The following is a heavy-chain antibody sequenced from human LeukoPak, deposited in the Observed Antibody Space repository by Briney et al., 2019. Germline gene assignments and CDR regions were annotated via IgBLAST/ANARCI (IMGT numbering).Heavy chain of an antibody. J-gene: IGHJ4*02. V-gene: IGHV3-21*01. Sequence: GGSLRLSCAASGFTFSSYSMNWVRQAPGKGLEWVSSISSSSSYIYYADSVKGRFTISRDNAKNSLYLQMNSLRAEDTAVYYCARGEEVVVAATNYWGQGTLVTVSS. CDR3: ARGEEVVVAATNY. D-gene: IGHD2-15*01. CDR1: GFTFSSYS. CDR2: ISSSSSYI.